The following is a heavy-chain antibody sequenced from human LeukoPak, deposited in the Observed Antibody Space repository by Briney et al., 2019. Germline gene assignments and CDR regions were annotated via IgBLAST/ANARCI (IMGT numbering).Heavy chain of an antibody. CDR2: ISGSGGST. CDR3: AKDLWLLLEWLLLFDY. V-gene: IGHV3-23*01. D-gene: IGHD3-3*01. CDR1: GFTFSSYA. J-gene: IGHJ4*02. Sequence: PGGSLRLSCAASGFTFSSYAMSWVRQAPGKGLEWVSAISGSGGSTYYADSVKGRFTISRDNSKNTLYLQMNSLRAEDTAVYYCAKDLWLLLEWLLLFDYWGQGTLVTVSS.